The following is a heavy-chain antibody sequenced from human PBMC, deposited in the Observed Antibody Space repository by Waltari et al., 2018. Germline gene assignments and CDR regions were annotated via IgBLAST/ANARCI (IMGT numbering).Heavy chain of an antibody. V-gene: IGHV3-23*04. J-gene: IGHJ4*02. CDR1: GFTFSSYA. Sequence: EVQLVESGGGLVQPGGSLRLSCAASGFTFSSYAMSWVRQAPGKGREWVSALSGGGGSTDDADSAKGLFTISRDNSKNTLYLQMNSLRAEDTAVYYCAKLSSGNVSKWERPIDYWGQGTLVTVSS. CDR3: AKLSSGNVSKWERPIDY. D-gene: IGHD1-26*01. CDR2: LSGGGGST.